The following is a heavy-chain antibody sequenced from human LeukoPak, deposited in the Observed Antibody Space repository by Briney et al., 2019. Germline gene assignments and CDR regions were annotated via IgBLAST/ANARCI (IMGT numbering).Heavy chain of an antibody. CDR3: ARSGRKGYCTNGVCPRLYNWFDP. CDR1: GGSFSGYY. Sequence: SETLSLTCAVYGGSFSGYYWSWLRQPPGKGLEWIGEINHSGSTNYNPSLKSRVTISVDSSKTQSSLKLSSVTAADTAVYYCARSGRKGYCTNGVCPRLYNWFDPWGQGTLVTVSS. CDR2: INHSGST. J-gene: IGHJ5*02. V-gene: IGHV4-34*01. D-gene: IGHD2-8*01.